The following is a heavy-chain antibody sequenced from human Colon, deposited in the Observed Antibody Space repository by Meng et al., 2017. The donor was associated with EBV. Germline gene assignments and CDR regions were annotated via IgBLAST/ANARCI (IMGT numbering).Heavy chain of an antibody. CDR2: IDDSGST. D-gene: IGHD1-26*01. J-gene: IGHJ4*02. CDR3: ARGKQEAWELLAY. CDR1: GVSISSNVR. Sequence: QVLLQESCKGIVQPAGTLSRSLCVSGVSISSNVRWTWVLQPPGKGLEWIGDIDDSGSTNYNPSLNSRISISLDKSKNPFSLKVNSVTAADTAVYYCARGKQEAWELLAYWGQGALVTVSS. V-gene: IGHV4-4*02.